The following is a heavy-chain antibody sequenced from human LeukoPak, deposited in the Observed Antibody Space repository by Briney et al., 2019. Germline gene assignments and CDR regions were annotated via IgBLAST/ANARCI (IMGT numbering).Heavy chain of an antibody. Sequence: TGGSLRLSCTASGFTFGDYTMSWVRQAPGKGPEWVGFIRSKAYGATTEYAASVKGRFTISRDDPRSIAYLQMNSLKTEDTAMYYCTRDGATLDYWGQGTLVTVSS. D-gene: IGHD1-26*01. CDR2: IRSKAYGATT. V-gene: IGHV3-49*04. CDR3: TRDGATLDY. J-gene: IGHJ4*02. CDR1: GFTFGDYT.